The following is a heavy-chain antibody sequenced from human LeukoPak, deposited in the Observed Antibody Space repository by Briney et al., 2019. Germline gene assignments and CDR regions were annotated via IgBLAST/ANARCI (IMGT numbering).Heavy chain of an antibody. CDR3: ARTLMRSSGWYDY. CDR2: IIPIFGTA. J-gene: IGHJ4*02. V-gene: IGHV1-69*05. D-gene: IGHD6-19*01. Sequence: SVKVSRKASGGTLSSHAISRGRQAPGHGLEWMGRIIPIFGTANYAQKFQGRVTITTDESTSTAYLELRSLRSEDTAVYYCARTLMRSSGWYDYWGQGTLVTVSS. CDR1: GGTLSSHA.